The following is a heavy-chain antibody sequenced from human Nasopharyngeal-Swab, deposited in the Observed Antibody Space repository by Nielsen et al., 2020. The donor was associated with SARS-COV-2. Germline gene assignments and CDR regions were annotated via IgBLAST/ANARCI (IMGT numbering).Heavy chain of an antibody. Sequence: SQAPGKGLEWIGSIYYSGSTYYNPSLKSRVTISVDTSKNQFSLKLSSVTAADTAVYYYARRVARAPRHEGDYYYGMDVWGQGTTVTVSS. J-gene: IGHJ6*02. CDR3: ARRVARAPRHEGDYYYGMDV. V-gene: IGHV4-39*01. D-gene: IGHD3-16*01. CDR2: IYYSGST.